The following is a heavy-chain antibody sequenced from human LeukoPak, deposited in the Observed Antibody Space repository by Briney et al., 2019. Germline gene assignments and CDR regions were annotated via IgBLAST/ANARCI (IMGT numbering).Heavy chain of an antibody. CDR1: GFTFSSYE. D-gene: IGHD3-10*01. J-gene: IGHJ4*02. CDR3: ANRNHYDSGSYYYYYFDY. CDR2: ISGSGGRT. V-gene: IGHV3-23*01. Sequence: GGSLRLSCAASGFTFSSYEMNWVRQAPGKGLEWVSTISGSGGRTYYADSVKGRFTISRDNSKNTLYLQMNSLRAEDTAVYYCANRNHYDSGSYYYYYFDYWGQGTLVTVSS.